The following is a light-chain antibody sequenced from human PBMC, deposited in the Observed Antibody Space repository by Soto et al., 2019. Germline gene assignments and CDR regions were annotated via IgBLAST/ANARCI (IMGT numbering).Light chain of an antibody. Sequence: HSALTQPASVSGSPGQSITISCTGTSSDVGGYNYVSWYQQHPGKAPKLMIXXXXXXXXXXXXXXSGSKSGNTASLTISGXXXXXXXXXYCSSYTSSSTYVFGTGTKVTVL. CDR1: SSDVGGYNY. CDR2: XXX. V-gene: IGLV2-14*01. CDR3: SSYTSSSTYV. J-gene: IGLJ1*01.